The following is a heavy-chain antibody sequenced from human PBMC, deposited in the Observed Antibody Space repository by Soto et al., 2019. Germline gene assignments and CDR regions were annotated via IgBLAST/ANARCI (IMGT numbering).Heavy chain of an antibody. CDR2: IYYSGST. D-gene: IGHD2-2*01. V-gene: IGHV4-31*03. CDR3: ASGPPAAMFSGAFYFDY. Sequence: SETLSLTCTVSGGSISSGGYYWSWIRQHPGKGLEWIGYIYYSGSTYYNPSLKSRVTISVDTSKNQFSLKLSSVTAADTAVYYCASGPPAAMFSGAFYFDYWGQGTLVTVSS. CDR1: GGSISSGGYY. J-gene: IGHJ4*02.